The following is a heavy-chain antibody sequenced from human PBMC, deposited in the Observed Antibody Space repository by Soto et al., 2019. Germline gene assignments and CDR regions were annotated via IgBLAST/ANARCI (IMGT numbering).Heavy chain of an antibody. CDR2: IIPIFGTA. CDR3: AREKMEVVTDARGDNWFDT. D-gene: IGHD2-2*01. CDR1: GGTFSSYA. Sequence: SVKVSCKASGGTFSSYAISWVRQAPGQGLEWMGGIIPIFGTANYAQKFQGRVTITADESTSTAYMELSSLRSEDTAVYYCAREKMEVVTDARGDNWFDTWGQGTLVTVSS. J-gene: IGHJ5*02. V-gene: IGHV1-69*13.